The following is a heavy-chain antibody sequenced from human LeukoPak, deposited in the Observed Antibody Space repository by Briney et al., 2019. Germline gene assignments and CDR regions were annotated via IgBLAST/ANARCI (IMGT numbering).Heavy chain of an antibody. CDR1: GGSISSSSYY. D-gene: IGHD4-17*01. J-gene: IGHJ6*03. CDR2: IYYSGST. V-gene: IGHV4-39*01. Sequence: PSETLSLTCTVSGGSISSSSYYWGWIRQPPGKGLEWIGSIYYSGSTYYNPSLKSRVTISVDTSKNQFSLKLSSVTAADTAVYYCARPPRPTTVTNSRARSYYMDVWGKGTTVTVSS. CDR3: ARPPRPTTVTNSRARSYYMDV.